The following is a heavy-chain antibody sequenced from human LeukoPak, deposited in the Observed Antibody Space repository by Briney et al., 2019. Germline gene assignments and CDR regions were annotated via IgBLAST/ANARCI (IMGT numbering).Heavy chain of an antibody. D-gene: IGHD4-23*01. Sequence: PGGSLRLSCAASGFTFSSYAMHWVRQAPGKGLEWVAFIRYDGNNKNYADSAKGRFTISRDNSKDTLYLQMNSLRAEDTAVYYCAKGDDYGANTRLPKFNWFDQWGQGTLVTVSS. J-gene: IGHJ5*02. CDR2: IRYDGNNK. V-gene: IGHV3-30*02. CDR1: GFTFSSYA. CDR3: AKGDDYGANTRLPKFNWFDQ.